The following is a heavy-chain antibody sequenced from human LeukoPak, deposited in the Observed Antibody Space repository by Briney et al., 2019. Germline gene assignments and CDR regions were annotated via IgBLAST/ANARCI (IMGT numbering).Heavy chain of an antibody. D-gene: IGHD6-19*01. CDR2: ISGGSA. CDR3: AKTTVGYSSGRYPGWPVDY. Sequence: GGSLRLSCAASRFTFSTYAMSWVRQAPGKGLEWVSGISGGSAHYADSVKGRFTIFRDNSKNTVYLQMNSLRAEDTAVYYCAKTTVGYSSGRYPGWPVDYWGQGTLVTVSS. CDR1: RFTFSTYA. J-gene: IGHJ4*02. V-gene: IGHV3-23*01.